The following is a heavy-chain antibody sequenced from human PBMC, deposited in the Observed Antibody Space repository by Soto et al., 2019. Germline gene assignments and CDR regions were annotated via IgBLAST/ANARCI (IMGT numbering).Heavy chain of an antibody. CDR3: ARDSGSGSL. J-gene: IGHJ1*01. D-gene: IGHD1-26*01. CDR2: MHYSGST. Sequence: QVQLQESGPGLVKASQTLSLTCTVSSGSVNNNDYYWSWIRQPPGKGLEWIGNMHYSGSTGYNPSLRSGVSMSVDTSKNHFSLKMNSVTPADTAVYYCARDSGSGSLWGQGTLVTVSS. V-gene: IGHV4-30-4*01. CDR1: SGSVNNNDYY.